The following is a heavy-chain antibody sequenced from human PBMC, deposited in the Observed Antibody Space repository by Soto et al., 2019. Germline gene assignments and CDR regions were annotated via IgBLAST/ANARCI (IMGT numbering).Heavy chain of an antibody. CDR3: AKDQGRRITIFGVVISDACDI. CDR1: GFTFSSYA. V-gene: IGHV3-23*01. Sequence: EVQLLESGGGLVQPGGSLRLSCAASGFTFSSYAMSWVHQAPGKGLEWFSAISGSGGSTYYADSVQGRFTISRDNSENTLYLQINSLRSEGTAVYYCAKDQGRRITIFGVVISDACDIWGQGTMVTVSS. J-gene: IGHJ3*02. CDR2: ISGSGGST. D-gene: IGHD3-3*01.